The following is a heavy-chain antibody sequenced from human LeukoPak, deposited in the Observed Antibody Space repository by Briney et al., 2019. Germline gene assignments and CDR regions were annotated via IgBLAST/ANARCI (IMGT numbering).Heavy chain of an antibody. CDR1: GFSLSTSGMC. CDR2: IDWDEET. D-gene: IGHD1-1*01. V-gene: IGHV2-70*11. CDR3: ARSQLDSIYFDY. Sequence: SGPTLVNPTQTLTLTCTFSGFSLSTSGMCVNWIRQPPVKALEWLARIDWDEETYYFTSLKTRPTISKDPSKNHVVLTMTNMDPVDTGTYYCARSQLDSIYFDYWGQGTLVTVSS. J-gene: IGHJ4*02.